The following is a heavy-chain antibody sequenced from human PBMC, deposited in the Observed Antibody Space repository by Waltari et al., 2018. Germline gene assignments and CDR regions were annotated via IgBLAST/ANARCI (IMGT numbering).Heavy chain of an antibody. CDR2: IVCITGST. CDR1: GFTFGSYG. J-gene: IGHJ3*02. Sequence: EVQLVESGGGLVQPGGSLRLSCTAAGFTFGSYGMTWVRQAPGKGLYGVSAIVCITGSTNYADSVRGRFTISRDNSKNTLYWQMNSLRAEDTALYYCAKSCRSPWAFDIWGQGTMVTVSS. V-gene: IGHV3-23*04. CDR3: AKSCRSPWAFDI.